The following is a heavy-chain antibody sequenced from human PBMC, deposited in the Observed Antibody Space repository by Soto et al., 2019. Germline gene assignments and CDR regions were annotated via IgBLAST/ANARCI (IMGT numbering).Heavy chain of an antibody. D-gene: IGHD3-3*01. CDR2: IYPGDSDT. Sequence: GESLKISCKGSGYSFTSYWIGWVRQMPGKGLEWMGIIYPGDSDTRYSPSFQGQVTISADKSISTAYLQWSSLKASDTAMYYCARRGKIFGVVSGGRYGMDVWGQGTTVTVSS. J-gene: IGHJ6*02. V-gene: IGHV5-51*01. CDR3: ARRGKIFGVVSGGRYGMDV. CDR1: GYSFTSYW.